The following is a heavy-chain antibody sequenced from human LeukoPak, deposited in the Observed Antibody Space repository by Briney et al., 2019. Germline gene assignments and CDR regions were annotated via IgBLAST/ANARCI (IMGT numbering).Heavy chain of an antibody. Sequence: PGGSLRLSCAASGFTFTSFAMSWVRQTPGKGLEWVSAIGGGSGSTYYADSVKGRFTISRDNSKNTLFLQMNSLRAEDTAVHYCAKHVGYCSSASCYFDYWGQGTLVTVAS. CDR2: IGGGSGST. J-gene: IGHJ4*02. CDR1: GFTFTSFA. V-gene: IGHV3-23*01. CDR3: AKHVGYCSSASCYFDY. D-gene: IGHD2-2*01.